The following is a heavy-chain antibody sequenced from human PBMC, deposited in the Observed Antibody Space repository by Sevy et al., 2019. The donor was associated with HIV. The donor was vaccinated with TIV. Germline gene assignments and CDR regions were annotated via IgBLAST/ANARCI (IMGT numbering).Heavy chain of an antibody. CDR1: GFTVSGVH. V-gene: IGHV3-53*01. Sequence: GGSLRLSCSASGFTVSGVHMTWVRQASGEGLEWVSVIYDGGSTYYADSVKGRFIISRDNSKNTLYLQMNSLRVEDTAVYYCARWYFKMDVWGQGATVTVSS. J-gene: IGHJ6*02. D-gene: IGHD6-13*01. CDR3: ARWYFKMDV. CDR2: IYDGGST.